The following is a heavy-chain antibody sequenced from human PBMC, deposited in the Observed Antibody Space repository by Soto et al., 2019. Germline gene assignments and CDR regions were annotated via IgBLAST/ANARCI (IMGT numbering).Heavy chain of an antibody. D-gene: IGHD3-10*01. J-gene: IGHJ4*02. Sequence: EVPLLESGGGLVQPGGSLRLSCVASGFTFSSYAMSWVRQAPGKGLEWVSIIGGSGGVTVYADSVKGRFTISRDNSKNTLYLQMNSLTAEDTAVYYCAKHFVNGEIDYWGQGTLVTVSS. CDR1: GFTFSSYA. CDR2: IGGSGGVT. V-gene: IGHV3-23*01. CDR3: AKHFVNGEIDY.